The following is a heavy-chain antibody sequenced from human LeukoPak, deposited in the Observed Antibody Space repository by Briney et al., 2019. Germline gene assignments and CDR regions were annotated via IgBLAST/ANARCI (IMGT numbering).Heavy chain of an antibody. J-gene: IGHJ5*02. Sequence: GGSLRLSCAASGVIISSYAMSWVRQAPGKGLEWVSAINGRGDNTYYADFVKGRFTISRGNSKSTVYLQMNSLRTEDTAVYYCAKDRVSPGFNWFDPWGQGTLVTVSS. V-gene: IGHV3-23*01. CDR3: AKDRVSPGFNWFDP. CDR2: INGRGDNT. CDR1: GVIISSYA. D-gene: IGHD2/OR15-2a*01.